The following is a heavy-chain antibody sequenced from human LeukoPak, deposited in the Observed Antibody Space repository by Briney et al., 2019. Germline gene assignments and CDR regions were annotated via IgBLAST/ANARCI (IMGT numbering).Heavy chain of an antibody. CDR2: IKHDGSGI. D-gene: IGHD6-13*01. CDR3: ARDNAVPAAGQDF. Sequence: GGSLRLSCAASGFSFSSYSVNWVRQAPGRGLEWLANIKHDGSGIYYANSAKGRFTISKDNAKNSLYLQMHSLKVEDTALYYCARDNAVPAAGQDFWGQGTLVTVSS. V-gene: IGHV3-7*01. J-gene: IGHJ4*02. CDR1: GFSFSSYS.